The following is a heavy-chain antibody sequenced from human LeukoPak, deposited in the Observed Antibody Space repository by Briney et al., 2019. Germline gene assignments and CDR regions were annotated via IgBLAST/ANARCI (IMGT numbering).Heavy chain of an antibody. J-gene: IGHJ4*02. Sequence: GGSLRLSCAASGFTFSSYGMHWVRQAPGKGLEWVAVISYDGSNKYYADSVKGRFTISRDNSKNTLHLQMNSLRAEDTAVYYCAKVDCLGSCYRCYFDYWGQGTLVTVSS. CDR2: ISYDGSNK. D-gene: IGHD2-15*01. V-gene: IGHV3-30*18. CDR3: AKVDCLGSCYRCYFDY. CDR1: GFTFSSYG.